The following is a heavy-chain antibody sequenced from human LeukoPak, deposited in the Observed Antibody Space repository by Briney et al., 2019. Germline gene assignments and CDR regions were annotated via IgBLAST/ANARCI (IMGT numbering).Heavy chain of an antibody. CDR1: GFTFSSYN. J-gene: IGHJ4*02. Sequence: GGSLRLSCSASGFTFSSYNMDWVRQAPGKGLGWVSSISTSSTYIFYADSVRGRFTVSRDNAKNSLCLRMKTLSAEDTAVYYCARGKVAGTVDYWGQGTLVTVSS. CDR3: ARGKVAGTVDY. CDR2: ISTSSTYI. D-gene: IGHD6-19*01. V-gene: IGHV3-21*01.